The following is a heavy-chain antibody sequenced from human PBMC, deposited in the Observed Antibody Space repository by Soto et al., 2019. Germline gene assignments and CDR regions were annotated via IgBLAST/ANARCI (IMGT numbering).Heavy chain of an antibody. D-gene: IGHD3-10*01. CDR2: IEGSGATT. Sequence: GGSLRLSCAASGFIFSTTDMSWVRQAPGKGLEGVSTIEGSGATTYYADSVKGRFTISRDNSKNTVYLQMDSLTADDTAVYYCAKNSGWFNTWGQGTLVTVSS. J-gene: IGHJ5*02. V-gene: IGHV3-23*01. CDR3: AKNSGWFNT. CDR1: GFIFSTTD.